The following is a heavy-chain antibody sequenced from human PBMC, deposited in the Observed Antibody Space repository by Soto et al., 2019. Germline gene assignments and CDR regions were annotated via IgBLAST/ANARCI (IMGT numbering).Heavy chain of an antibody. D-gene: IGHD2-2*01. CDR3: ARGVVPAATIPHRFEP. Sequence: QVQLVQSGAEVKKPGASVRVSCRTSGYTFIAYYIHWVRQAPGQGLEWMGWINPNGGGANYAQKFQGRGPLTKDTSLHTAHMEPSTPRSDHTAVHYWARGVVPAATIPHRFEPWGPGTLVNVSP. CDR2: INPNGGGA. CDR1: GYTFIAYY. J-gene: IGHJ5*02. V-gene: IGHV1-2*02.